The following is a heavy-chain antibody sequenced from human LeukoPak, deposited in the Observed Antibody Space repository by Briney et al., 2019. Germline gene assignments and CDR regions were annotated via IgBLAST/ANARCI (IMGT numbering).Heavy chain of an antibody. D-gene: IGHD6-13*01. V-gene: IGHV4-34*01. J-gene: IGHJ6*02. Sequence: PSETLSLTCAVYGGSFSGYYWSWIRQPPGKGLEWIGEINHSGSTNYNPSLKSRVTISVDTSKNQFSLKLSSVTAADTAVYYCARPGSIAAAPLVGDVWGQGTTVTVSS. CDR3: ARPGSIAAAPLVGDV. CDR2: INHSGST. CDR1: GGSFSGYY.